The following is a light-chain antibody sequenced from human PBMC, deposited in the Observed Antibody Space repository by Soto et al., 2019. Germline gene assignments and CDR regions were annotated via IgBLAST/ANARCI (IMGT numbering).Light chain of an antibody. CDR3: AAWDDRLRGLV. CDR1: TSNIGSNS. CDR2: YND. J-gene: IGLJ3*02. V-gene: IGLV1-44*01. Sequence: SVLTQTPSASGTPGQRVTISCSGSTSNIGSNSVSWYRHLPGTAPKLLMYYNDQRPSGVPDRFSGSKSGTSASLAISGLQSEDEADYYCAAWDDRLRGLVLGGGTKLTVL.